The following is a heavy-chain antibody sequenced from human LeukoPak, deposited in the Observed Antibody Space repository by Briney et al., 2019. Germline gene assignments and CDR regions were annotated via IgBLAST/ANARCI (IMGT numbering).Heavy chain of an antibody. CDR1: GFTFSSYA. CDR3: ARDGIQYYYGSGSYRPMVGTFDY. Sequence: PGRSLRLSCAASGFTFSSYAMHWVRQAPGKGLEWVAVISYDGSNKYYADSVKGRFTISRDNSKNTLYLQMNSLRAEGTAVYYCARDGIQYYYGSGSYRPMVGTFDYWGQGTLVTVSS. CDR2: ISYDGSNK. D-gene: IGHD3-10*01. V-gene: IGHV3-30*04. J-gene: IGHJ4*02.